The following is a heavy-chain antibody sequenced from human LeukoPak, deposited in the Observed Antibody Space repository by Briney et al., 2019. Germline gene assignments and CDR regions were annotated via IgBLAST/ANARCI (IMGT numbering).Heavy chain of an antibody. J-gene: IGHJ4*02. Sequence: GGSLRISCAASGFNVSTKYVNGVRQAPGKGLEWVSVIYSGGTTYYPDSVKGRFTISRHDPKHKLHLQVISISSEDAPVYYCARDPAMSVASSGLDYWGQGPLVTVSA. D-gene: IGHD2-2*01. CDR3: ARDPAMSVASSGLDY. V-gene: IGHV3-66*01. CDR2: IYSGGTT. CDR1: GFNVSTKY.